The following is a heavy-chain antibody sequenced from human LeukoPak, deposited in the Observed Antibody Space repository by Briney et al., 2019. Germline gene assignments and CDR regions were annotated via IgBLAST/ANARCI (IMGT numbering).Heavy chain of an antibody. J-gene: IGHJ6*02. CDR3: AKVSIAVAQSYYYGMDV. CDR1: GFTSSSYG. V-gene: IGHV3-30*18. Sequence: PGRSLRLSCAAPGFTSSSYGMHWVRQAPGKGLEWVAVISYDGSNKYYADSVKGRFTISRDNSKNTLYLQMNSLRAEDTAVYYCAKVSIAVAQSYYYGMDVWGQGTTVTVSS. CDR2: ISYDGSNK. D-gene: IGHD6-19*01.